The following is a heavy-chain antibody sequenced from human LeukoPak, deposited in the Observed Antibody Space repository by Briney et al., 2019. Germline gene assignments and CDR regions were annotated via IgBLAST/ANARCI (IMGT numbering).Heavy chain of an antibody. Sequence: PGGSLRLSCAASGFTFSSYAMHWVRQAPGKGLEWVAVISYDGSNKYYADSVKGRFTISRDNSKNTLYLQMNSLRAEDTAVYYCASARWGIAAAGTGGDAFDIWGQGTMVTVSS. D-gene: IGHD6-13*01. V-gene: IGHV3-30-3*01. CDR2: ISYDGSNK. J-gene: IGHJ3*02. CDR1: GFTFSSYA. CDR3: ASARWGIAAAGTGGDAFDI.